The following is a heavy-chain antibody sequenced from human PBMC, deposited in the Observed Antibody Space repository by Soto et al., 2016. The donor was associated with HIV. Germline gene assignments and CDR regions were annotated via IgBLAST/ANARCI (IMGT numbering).Heavy chain of an antibody. D-gene: IGHD4-17*01. CDR2: ISSSSSYI. V-gene: IGHV3-21*04. J-gene: IGHJ4*02. CDR3: ARAYGDYEGVLDY. Sequence: EVQLVESGGGLVKPGGSLRLSCAASGFTFSSYSMNWVRQAPGKGLEWVSSISSSSSYIYYADSVKGRFTISRDNAKNSLYLQMNSLRAEDTAVYYCARAYGDYEGVLDYWGQGTLVTVSS. CDR1: GFTFSSYS.